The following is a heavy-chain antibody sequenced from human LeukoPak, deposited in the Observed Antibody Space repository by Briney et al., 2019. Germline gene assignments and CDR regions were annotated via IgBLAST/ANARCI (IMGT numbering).Heavy chain of an antibody. CDR2: ISGSGGST. CDR3: AKGFGFELLWFGELWGFDY. Sequence: GGSLRLSCAASGFTFSSYAMSWVRQAPGKGLEWVSAISGSGGSTYYADSVKGRFTISRDNSKNTLYLQMNSLRAEDTAVYYCAKGFGFELLWFGELWGFDYWGQGTLVTVSS. J-gene: IGHJ4*02. D-gene: IGHD3-10*01. CDR1: GFTFSSYA. V-gene: IGHV3-23*01.